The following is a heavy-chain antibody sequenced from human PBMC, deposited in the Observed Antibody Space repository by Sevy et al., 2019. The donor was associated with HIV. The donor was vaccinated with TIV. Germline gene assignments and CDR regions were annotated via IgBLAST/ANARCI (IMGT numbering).Heavy chain of an antibody. CDR1: GFTFSSYS. J-gene: IGHJ3*02. CDR3: ARGGSSSSWPDAFDI. CDR2: ISSSSSYI. Sequence: GGSLRLSCAASGFTFSSYSMNWVRQAPGKGLEWVSSISSSSSYIYYADSVKGRCTISRDNAKNSLYLQMNSLRAEDTAVYYCARGGSSSSWPDAFDIWGQGTMVTVSS. V-gene: IGHV3-21*01. D-gene: IGHD6-13*01.